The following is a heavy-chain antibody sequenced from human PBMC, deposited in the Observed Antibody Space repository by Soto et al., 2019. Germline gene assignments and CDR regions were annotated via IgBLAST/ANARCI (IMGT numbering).Heavy chain of an antibody. CDR2: IIPIFGTA. Sequence: ASVKVSCQASGGTLSSYAISWVRQAPGQGLEWMGGIIPIFGTANYAQKFQGRVTITADESTSTAYMELSSLRSEDTAVYYCARDPDSSGYDPGWFDPWGQGTLVTVSS. CDR3: ARDPDSSGYDPGWFDP. CDR1: GGTLSSYA. D-gene: IGHD3-22*01. J-gene: IGHJ5*02. V-gene: IGHV1-69*13.